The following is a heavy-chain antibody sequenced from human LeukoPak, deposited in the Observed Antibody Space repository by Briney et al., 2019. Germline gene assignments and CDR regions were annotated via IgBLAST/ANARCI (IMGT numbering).Heavy chain of an antibody. J-gene: IGHJ6*02. D-gene: IGHD6-13*01. CDR3: ARTVAALRYGMDV. V-gene: IGHV3-13*01. CDR2: IGTAGDT. CDR1: GFTFSSYD. Sequence: GGSLRLSCAASGFTFSSYDMHWVRQATGKGLXXXSVIGTAGDTYYPGSVKGRFTISRENAKNSLYLQMNSLRAGDTAVYYCARTVAALRYGMDVWGQGTTVTVSS.